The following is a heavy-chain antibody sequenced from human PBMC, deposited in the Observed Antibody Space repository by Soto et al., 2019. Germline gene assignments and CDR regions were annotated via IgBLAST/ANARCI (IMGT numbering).Heavy chain of an antibody. D-gene: IGHD3-10*01. CDR2: IKSDGSST. V-gene: IGHV3-74*01. J-gene: IGHJ6*02. CDR3: ARSVRSGSFPYYYYAMDV. Sequence: GGSLGLSCAASGFTSSNYWMHWVRQAPGKGLVWVSRIKSDGSSTSYADSVKGRFTISRDNAKNTLDLQMHGLRAEDMAVYYCARSVRSGSFPYYYYAMDVWGQGTTVTVSS. CDR1: GFTSSNYW.